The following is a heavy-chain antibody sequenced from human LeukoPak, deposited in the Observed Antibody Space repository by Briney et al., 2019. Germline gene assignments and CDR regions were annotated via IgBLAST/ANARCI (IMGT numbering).Heavy chain of an antibody. CDR3: ARARVRNYSFDAWGLYTSDWHFDL. CDR2: IYSSGST. J-gene: IGHJ2*01. CDR1: GFTFSSYA. D-gene: IGHD3-10*02. Sequence: GSLRLSCAASGFTFSSYAMSWIRQPPGKGLEWIGYIYSSGSTRYNPSLNSRVTMSIDTTKNQFSLKLSSMTAADTAVYYCARARVRNYSFDAWGLYTSDWHFDLWGRGTLVPVSS. V-gene: IGHV4-59*01.